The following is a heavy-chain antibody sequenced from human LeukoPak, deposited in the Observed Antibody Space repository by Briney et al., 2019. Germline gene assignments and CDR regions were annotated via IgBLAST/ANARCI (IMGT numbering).Heavy chain of an antibody. CDR3: ARDLVTVTKGFDI. Sequence: SETLSLTCAVSDDSFSSHYWTWIRQPPGKGLEWIGYISYIGSTNYNPSLKSRVTISIDTSKTQFSLKPSSVPAEDTAVYYCARDLVTVTKGFDISGQGKMVSVSS. CDR2: ISYIGST. J-gene: IGHJ3*02. V-gene: IGHV4-59*11. CDR1: DDSFSSHY. D-gene: IGHD4-17*01.